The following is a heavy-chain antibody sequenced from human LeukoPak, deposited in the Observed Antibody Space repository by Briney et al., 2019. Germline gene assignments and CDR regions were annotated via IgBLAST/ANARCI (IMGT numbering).Heavy chain of an antibody. CDR3: ARGYGSSWFYFDY. V-gene: IGHV3-74*01. Sequence: GGSLRLSCAASGFTFSGSWMHWVRRAAGKGLGWVSRISADGSSFSYADSVKGRFTISRDNAKNTLYLQRNSLRAEDTAVYHCARGYGSSWFYFDYWGQGTPITVSS. CDR1: GFTFSGSW. J-gene: IGHJ4*02. CDR2: ISADGSSF. D-gene: IGHD6-13*01.